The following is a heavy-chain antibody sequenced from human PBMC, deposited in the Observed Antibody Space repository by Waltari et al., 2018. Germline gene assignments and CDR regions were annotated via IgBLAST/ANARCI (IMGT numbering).Heavy chain of an antibody. J-gene: IGHJ4*02. CDR3: ARDLNWETY. V-gene: IGHV3-7*01. Sequence: EVQLVESGGGLVQPGGSLRLSCAASGFTFSTYWMPWVRQTPGEGLEGVATLKPVGSEKYYVDSVKGRFTISRDNAKNSLYLQMNSLRAEDTSVYYCARDLNWETYWGRGALVTVSS. D-gene: IGHD7-27*01. CDR1: GFTFSTYW. CDR2: LKPVGSEK.